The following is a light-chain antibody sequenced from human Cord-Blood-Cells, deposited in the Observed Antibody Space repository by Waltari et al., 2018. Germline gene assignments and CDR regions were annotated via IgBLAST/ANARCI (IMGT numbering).Light chain of an antibody. J-gene: IGLJ3*02. CDR3: CSYAGISTWV. V-gene: IGLV2-23*02. Sequence: QSALTQPASVSGSPGQSITISCTGTSSDVGSYNLVSWYQQHPGKAPKLMIYEVSKRPSEVSNRFSGFKSGNTASLTISGLQAEDEADYYCCSYAGISTWVFGGGTKLTVL. CDR2: EVS. CDR1: SSDVGSYNL.